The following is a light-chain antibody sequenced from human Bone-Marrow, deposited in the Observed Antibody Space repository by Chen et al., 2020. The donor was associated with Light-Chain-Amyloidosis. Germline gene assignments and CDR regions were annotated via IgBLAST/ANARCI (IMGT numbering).Light chain of an antibody. CDR2: EGT. J-gene: IGLJ3*02. Sequence: QSALTPPPSASASLGQSVTISCAGTSGDLGGYDFVSWYQQHPGKAPKLMIHEGTKRPSGVPSRFSGSKSGNTASLTVSGLQAEDEADYYCCSFAGNDDWVFGGGTKLTVL. V-gene: IGLV2-8*01. CDR1: SGDLGGYDF. CDR3: CSFAGNDDWV.